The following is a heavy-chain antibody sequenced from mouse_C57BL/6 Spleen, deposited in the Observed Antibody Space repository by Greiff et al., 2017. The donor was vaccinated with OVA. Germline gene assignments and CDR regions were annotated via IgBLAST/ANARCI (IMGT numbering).Heavy chain of an antibody. CDR3: ARGTTAFDY. Sequence: VQLQQSGAELARPGASVKMSCKASGYTFTSYTLHWVKQRPGQGLEWIGYINPSSGYTKYNQKFKDKATLTADKSSSTAYMQLSSLTSEDSAVYDCARGTTAFDYWGQGTTLTVSS. CDR1: GYTFTSYT. CDR2: INPSSGYT. J-gene: IGHJ2*01. D-gene: IGHD1-2*01. V-gene: IGHV1-4*01.